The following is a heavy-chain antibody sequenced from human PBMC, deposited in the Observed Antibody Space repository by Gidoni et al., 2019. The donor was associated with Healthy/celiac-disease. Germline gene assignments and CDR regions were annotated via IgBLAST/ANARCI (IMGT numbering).Heavy chain of an antibody. CDR3: ARGTAGVRGVIKGADY. CDR2: ISYDGSNK. J-gene: IGHJ4*02. V-gene: IGHV3-30-3*01. Sequence: QVQLVESGGGVVQPGRSVRLSCAASGSPFSRHAMLWVRKAPGKGLEVVAVISYDGSNKFYADSVKGRFTISRYNSKNTLYLQMNSLRAEDTAVYYCARGTAGVRGVIKGADYWGQGTLVTVSS. CDR1: GSPFSRHA. D-gene: IGHD3-10*01.